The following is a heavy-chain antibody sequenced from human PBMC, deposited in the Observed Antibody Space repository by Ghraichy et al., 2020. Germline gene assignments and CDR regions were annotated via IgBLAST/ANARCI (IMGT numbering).Heavy chain of an antibody. CDR3: ARQRCIVVVPAISRYYGMDV. CDR1: GGSISSSSYY. J-gene: IGHJ6*02. CDR2: IYYSGST. D-gene: IGHD2-2*01. Sequence: SETLSLTCTVSGGSISSSSYYWGWIRQPPGKGLEWIGSIYYSGSTYYNPSLKSRVTISVDTSKNQFSLKLSSVTAADTAVYYCARQRCIVVVPAISRYYGMDVWGQGTTVTVSS. V-gene: IGHV4-39*01.